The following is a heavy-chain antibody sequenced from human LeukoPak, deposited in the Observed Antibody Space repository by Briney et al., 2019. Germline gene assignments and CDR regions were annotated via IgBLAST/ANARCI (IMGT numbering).Heavy chain of an antibody. D-gene: IGHD3-10*01. CDR2: IYSGGST. J-gene: IGHJ4*02. CDR3: ARDFSTTAAGSYYGSGSTDY. CDR1: GFTVSSNY. V-gene: IGHV3-66*01. Sequence: PGGSLRLSCAASGFTVSSNYMSWVRQAPGKGLEWVSVIYSGGSTYYADSVKGRFTISRDNSKNTLYLQMNSLRAEDTAVYYCARDFSTTAAGSYYGSGSTDYWGQGTLVTVSS.